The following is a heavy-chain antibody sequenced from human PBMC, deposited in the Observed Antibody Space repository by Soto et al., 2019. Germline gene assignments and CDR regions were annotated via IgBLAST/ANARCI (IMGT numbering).Heavy chain of an antibody. CDR2: VYYDGGS. J-gene: IGHJ6*02. CDR1: GGSIDGRN. CDR3: VRQGIGNLHGLVDV. Sequence: QVQLQESGPGLVKPSETLSLTCTVSGGSIDGRNCAWIRQPPGQGLEWLGYVYYDGGSSYNPSVKSRLTLSMDTSKSQSSLQLRSVTAADTAVYYCVRQGIGNLHGLVDVWGRGTTVTVSS. V-gene: IGHV4-59*08. D-gene: IGHD3-10*01.